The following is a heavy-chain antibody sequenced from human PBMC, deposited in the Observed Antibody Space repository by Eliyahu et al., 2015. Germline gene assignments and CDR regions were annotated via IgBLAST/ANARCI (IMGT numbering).Heavy chain of an antibody. CDR1: GYXFTGYY. J-gene: IGHJ6*02. D-gene: IGHD6-13*01. Sequence: QVQLVQSGAEVKKPGASVKVSCKASGYXFTGYYMHWVRQAPGQGLEWMGWINPNSGGTNYAQKFQGWVTMTRDTSISTAYMELSRLRSDDTAAYYCARSEQQTQASGGMDVWGQGTTVTVSS. CDR3: ARSEQQTQASGGMDV. V-gene: IGHV1-2*04. CDR2: INPNSGGT.